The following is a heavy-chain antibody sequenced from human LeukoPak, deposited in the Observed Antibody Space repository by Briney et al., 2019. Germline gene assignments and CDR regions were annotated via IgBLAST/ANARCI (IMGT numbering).Heavy chain of an antibody. V-gene: IGHV3-23*01. J-gene: IGHJ3*02. CDR1: GFTFSSYA. CDR3: ARDSGIAARHDAFDI. CDR2: ISGSGGST. D-gene: IGHD6-6*01. Sequence: PGGSLRLSCAASGFTFSSYAMSWVRQAPGKGLEWVSDISGSGGSTYYADSVKGRFTISRDNAKNSLYLQMNSLRAEDTAVYYCARDSGIAARHDAFDIWGQGTMVTVSS.